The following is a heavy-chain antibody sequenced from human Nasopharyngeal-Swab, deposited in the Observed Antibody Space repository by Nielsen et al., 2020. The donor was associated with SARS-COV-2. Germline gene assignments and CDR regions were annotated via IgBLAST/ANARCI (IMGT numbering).Heavy chain of an antibody. J-gene: IGHJ6*02. CDR3: ARVNVVYYYYGMDV. D-gene: IGHD2-15*01. CDR2: IDTNTGNP. Sequence: WVRQAPGQRLEWMGWIDTNTGNPTYAQGFTGRFVFSLDTSVSTAYLQISSLKAEDTAVYYCARVNVVYYYYGMDVWGQGTTVTSP. V-gene: IGHV7-4-1*02.